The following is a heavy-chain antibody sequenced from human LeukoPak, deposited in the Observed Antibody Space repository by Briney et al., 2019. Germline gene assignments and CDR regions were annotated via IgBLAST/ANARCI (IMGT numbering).Heavy chain of an antibody. Sequence: ASVKVSCKASGYTFTNFGISWVRQAPGQGLEWMGWISVYNGNTNYAEKVQGRVTMTADTSTSTAYLELRSLRSDDTAMYYCARGGSIVGSTTFDNWGQGTLVTVSS. CDR2: ISVYNGNT. J-gene: IGHJ4*02. D-gene: IGHD1-26*01. V-gene: IGHV1-18*01. CDR1: GYTFTNFG. CDR3: ARGGSIVGSTTFDN.